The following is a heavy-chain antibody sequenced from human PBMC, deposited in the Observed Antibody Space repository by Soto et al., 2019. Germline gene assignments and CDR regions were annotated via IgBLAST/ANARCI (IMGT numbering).Heavy chain of an antibody. CDR1: GFSLRTSGVG. CDR2: IYWNDDK. CDR3: AKSGSSGWYGWFDP. Sequence: SGPTLVNPTQTLTLTCIFSGFSLRTSGVGVGWIRQPPGKAPEWLGFIYWNDDKRYSPSLKSRLTITKDTSKNQVVLTMTNMDPVDTATYYCAKSGSSGWYGWFDPWGQGTLVTVSS. V-gene: IGHV2-5*01. J-gene: IGHJ5*02. D-gene: IGHD6-19*01.